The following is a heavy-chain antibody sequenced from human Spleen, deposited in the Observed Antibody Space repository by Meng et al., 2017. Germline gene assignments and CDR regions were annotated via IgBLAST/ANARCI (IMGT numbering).Heavy chain of an antibody. CDR2: IIPMFGTP. J-gene: IGHJ1*01. CDR3: ARAGDAYNYLGAEYFQD. CDR1: GGAFSNFH. V-gene: IGHV1-69*05. D-gene: IGHD5-24*01. Sequence: SVKVSCKAPGGAFSNFHITWVRQAPGQGLEWMGGIIPMFGTPDYAQKFQGRVTITTDESMSKDYLELSNLSSGDTDVYYCARAGDAYNYLGAEYFQDWGQGTLVTVSS.